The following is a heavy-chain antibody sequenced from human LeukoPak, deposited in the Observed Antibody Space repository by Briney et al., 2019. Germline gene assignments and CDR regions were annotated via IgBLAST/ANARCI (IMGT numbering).Heavy chain of an antibody. J-gene: IGHJ5*02. CDR2: IYYSGST. V-gene: IGHV4-39*01. Sequence: SETLSLTCTVSGGSISSSSYYWGWIRQPPGKGLEWIGSIYYSGSTYYSPSLKSRVTISVDTSKNQFSLKLSSVTAADTAVYYCARHSLGYCSSTSCSYNWFDPWGQGTLVTVSS. CDR1: GGSISSSSYY. CDR3: ARHSLGYCSSTSCSYNWFDP. D-gene: IGHD2-2*01.